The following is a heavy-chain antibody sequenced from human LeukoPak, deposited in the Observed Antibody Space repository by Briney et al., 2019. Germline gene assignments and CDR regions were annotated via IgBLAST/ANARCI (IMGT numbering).Heavy chain of an antibody. Sequence: GGSLEISCKGSGYGFTTHWIGWVRQMPGKGLEGMGIIYPGDSDTRYSPSFQGQVPISADKSISPAYLQWSSLKASDTAMYYCARRYGSGCFDYWAQGTLVSVSS. J-gene: IGHJ4*02. CDR3: ARRYGSGCFDY. CDR2: IYPGDSDT. D-gene: IGHD6-19*01. V-gene: IGHV5-51*01. CDR1: GYGFTTHW.